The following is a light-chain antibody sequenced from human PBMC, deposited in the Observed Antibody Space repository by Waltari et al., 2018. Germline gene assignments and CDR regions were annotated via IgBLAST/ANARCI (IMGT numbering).Light chain of an antibody. CDR2: YDS. CDR3: QVWHADIDPGV. Sequence: SYVLTQPPSVSVAPGETASITCGGDNIGSYSVHWYQQKPGQAPVLVISYDSDRPSGIPARFSGSNSGNTATLTITSVEAGDEARYYCQVWHADIDPGVFGTGTEVTVL. CDR1: NIGSYS. J-gene: IGLJ1*01. V-gene: IGLV3-21*04.